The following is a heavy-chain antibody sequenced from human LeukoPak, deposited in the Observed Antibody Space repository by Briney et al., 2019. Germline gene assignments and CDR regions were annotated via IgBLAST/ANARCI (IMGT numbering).Heavy chain of an antibody. CDR3: ARLLEPATGYYMDV. CDR1: GFTFSSYE. D-gene: IGHD5-24*01. Sequence: PGGSLRLSCAASGFTFSSYEMNWVRQAPGKGLEWVSYISSSGSTIYYADSVKGRFTISRDNAKNSLYLQMNSLRADDTAVYYCARLLEPATGYYMDVWGKGTTVTISS. J-gene: IGHJ6*03. CDR2: ISSSGSTI. V-gene: IGHV3-48*03.